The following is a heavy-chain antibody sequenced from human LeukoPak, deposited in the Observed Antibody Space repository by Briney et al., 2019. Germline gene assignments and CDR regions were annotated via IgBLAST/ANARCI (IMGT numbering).Heavy chain of an antibody. V-gene: IGHV1-69*04. J-gene: IGHJ5*02. CDR3: ARDLARSGQGSPIGWFDP. CDR1: GGTFSSYT. CDR2: IIPVLGIA. D-gene: IGHD3-3*01. Sequence: SVKVSCKASGGTFSSYTISWVRQAPGQGLEWMGRIIPVLGIANYAQKFQGRVTITADKSTSTAYMELSSLRSEDTAVYYCARDLARSGQGSPIGWFDPWGQGTLVTVSS.